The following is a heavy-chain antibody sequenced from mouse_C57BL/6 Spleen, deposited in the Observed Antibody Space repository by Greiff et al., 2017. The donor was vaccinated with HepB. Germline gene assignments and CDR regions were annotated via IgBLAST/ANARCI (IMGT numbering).Heavy chain of an antibody. CDR1: GYSITSGYD. V-gene: IGHV3-1*01. J-gene: IGHJ2*01. CDR3: ARVGRGGYYFDY. CDR2: ISYSGST. Sequence: EVKLVESGPGMVKPSQSLSLTCTVTGYSITSGYDWHWIRHFPGNKLEWMGYISYSGSTNYNPSLKSRISITHDTSKNHFFLKLNSVTTEDTATYYCARVGRGGYYFDYWGQGTTLTVSS. D-gene: IGHD4-1*01.